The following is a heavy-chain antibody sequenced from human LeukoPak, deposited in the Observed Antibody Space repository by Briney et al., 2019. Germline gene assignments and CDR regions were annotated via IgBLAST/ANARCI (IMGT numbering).Heavy chain of an antibody. CDR3: ARRGYSGYLDAFDI. Sequence: SVKVSCKASGGTFSSYAISWVRQAPGQGLEWMGRIIPILGIANYAQKFQGRVTITANKSTSTAYMELSSLRSEDTAVYYCARRGYSGYLDAFDIWGQGTMVTVSS. J-gene: IGHJ3*02. D-gene: IGHD5-12*01. CDR2: IIPILGIA. CDR1: GGTFSSYA. V-gene: IGHV1-69*04.